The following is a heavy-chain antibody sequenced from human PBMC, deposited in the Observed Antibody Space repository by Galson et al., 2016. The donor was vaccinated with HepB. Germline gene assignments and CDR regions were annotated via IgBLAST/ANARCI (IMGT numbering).Heavy chain of an antibody. CDR2: ISGGSTTI. CDR3: ADIAAGTL. D-gene: IGHD6-13*01. Sequence: SLRLSCAASGVTSSAYYVSWIRQAPGKGLEWISFISGGSTTIKYADSVKGRFTISRDSTKNSVYLQMNSLRVEDTAVYYCADIAAGTLWGQGTLVTVSS. V-gene: IGHV3-11*04. CDR1: GVTSSAYY. J-gene: IGHJ4*02.